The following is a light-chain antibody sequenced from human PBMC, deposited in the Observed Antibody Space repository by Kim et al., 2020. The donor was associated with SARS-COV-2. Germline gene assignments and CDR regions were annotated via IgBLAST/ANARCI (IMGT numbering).Light chain of an antibody. CDR3: HHQGM. CDR1: QSIGST. CDR2: DAS. J-gene: IGKJ1*01. V-gene: IGKV3-15*01. Sequence: GPLSVSPGEKATLSCRASQSIGSTLAWYQQRPGQPPRLVIYDASTRDRGLPVRFSGSGSGTEFTLIISSLPSEDFAFYYSHHQGMFGPGTKVDIK.